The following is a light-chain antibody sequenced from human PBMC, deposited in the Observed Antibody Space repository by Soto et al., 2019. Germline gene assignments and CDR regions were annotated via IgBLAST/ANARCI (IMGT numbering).Light chain of an antibody. J-gene: IGKJ2*01. CDR1: QSLRHHNGYYY. CDR3: IQTLQAPYS. CDR2: LGS. Sequence: DIVMTQSPLSLPVTPGEPASISCRSSQSLRHHNGYYYLDWYLQKPGQSPQVLIYLGSNRASGVPDRVSGSGSGTVFTLKISRVEAEDVGVYYSIQTLQAPYSFGQGTKLEIK. V-gene: IGKV2-28*01.